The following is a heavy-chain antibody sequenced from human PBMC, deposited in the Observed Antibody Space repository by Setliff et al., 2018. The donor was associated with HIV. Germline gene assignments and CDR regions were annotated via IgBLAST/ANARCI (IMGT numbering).Heavy chain of an antibody. D-gene: IGHD7-27*01. CDR2: IEHDGSKK. J-gene: IGHJ4*02. Sequence: GGSLRLSCAVSGFTFSTYGMHWVRQAPGKGLEWVTFIEHDGSKKFYADSVKGRFTISRDNSKNTLYLQMNSLRAEDTAVYYCARQGNWDFDYWGQGAQVTVSS. V-gene: IGHV3-33*05. CDR3: ARQGNWDFDY. CDR1: GFTFSTYG.